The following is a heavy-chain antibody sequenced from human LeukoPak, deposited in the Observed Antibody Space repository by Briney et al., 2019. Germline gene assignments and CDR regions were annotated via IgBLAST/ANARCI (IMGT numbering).Heavy chain of an antibody. CDR2: INANGINT. V-gene: IGHV3-23*01. Sequence: GGSLRLSFAASGFPFNFYAMSWVRQAPGKGLHWVSTINANGINTYYEDSVRGRFTSSRDNSKDTLYLQLNSLRAEDTAIYFCANPISGGLAVSADWFDPWGQGTLVTVSS. J-gene: IGHJ5*02. D-gene: IGHD6-19*01. CDR3: ANPISGGLAVSADWFDP. CDR1: GFPFNFYA.